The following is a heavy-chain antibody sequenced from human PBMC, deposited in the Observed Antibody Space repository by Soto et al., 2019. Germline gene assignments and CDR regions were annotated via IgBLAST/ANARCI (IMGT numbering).Heavy chain of an antibody. Sequence: QVQLQESGPGLVKPSETLSLTCTVSGGSVSSGSYYWSWIRQPPGKGLEWIGYIYYSGSTNYNPSLKRRVTLSVDTSRHQSPLQLSPVTPADTAVYYCARGVRVVAATRRTDWFDPWGQRTLVTVSS. CDR1: GGSVSSGSYY. D-gene: IGHD2-15*01. J-gene: IGHJ5*02. CDR2: IYYSGST. V-gene: IGHV4-61*01. CDR3: ARGVRVVAATRRTDWFDP.